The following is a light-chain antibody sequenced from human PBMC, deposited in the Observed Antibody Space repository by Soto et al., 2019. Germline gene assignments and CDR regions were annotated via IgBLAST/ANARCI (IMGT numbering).Light chain of an antibody. Sequence: DIQMTQAHSTLPAYVGDRVTITCRARQSISNWLAWYQQQPGTAPKVLIYHAANLHSWLPSRFSGSGYGTEFTLTISSLQPDDFATYYCQQHNNYSFGQGTKVEIK. J-gene: IGKJ1*01. CDR3: QQHNNYS. V-gene: IGKV1-5*01. CDR1: QSISNW. CDR2: HAA.